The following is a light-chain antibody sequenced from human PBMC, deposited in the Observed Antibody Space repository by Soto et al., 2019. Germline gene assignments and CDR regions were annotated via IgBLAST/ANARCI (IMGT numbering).Light chain of an antibody. CDR1: QTIITY. CDR3: QQPYTLPHT. V-gene: IGKV1-39*01. Sequence: DIQMTQSPSSLSASVGDTVTITCRASQTIITYLNWYQQKPGKAPKLLIYFASTLQSGVPSRFSGSRSGTDFTLTISSLQSEDFATYYCQQPYTLPHTFGQGTKVEIK. J-gene: IGKJ1*01. CDR2: FAS.